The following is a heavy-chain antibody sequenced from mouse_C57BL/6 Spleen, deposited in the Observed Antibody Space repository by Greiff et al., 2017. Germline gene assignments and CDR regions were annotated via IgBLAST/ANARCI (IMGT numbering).Heavy chain of an antibody. J-gene: IGHJ3*01. Sequence: VQLQESGAELVRPGASVTLSCKASGYTFTDYEMHWVKQTPVHGLEWIGAIDPETGGTAYNQKFKGKAILTADKSSSTAYMELRSLTSEDAAVDYCTRSREAWFAYWGQGTLVTVSA. CDR1: GYTFTDYE. CDR2: IDPETGGT. CDR3: TRSREAWFAY. V-gene: IGHV1-15*01.